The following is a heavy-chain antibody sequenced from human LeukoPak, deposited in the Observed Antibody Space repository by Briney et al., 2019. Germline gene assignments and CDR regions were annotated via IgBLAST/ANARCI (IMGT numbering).Heavy chain of an antibody. CDR3: AKSPYVGDHGGPSA. V-gene: IGHV3-23*01. J-gene: IGHJ5*02. D-gene: IGHD4-23*01. CDR1: GFTFSSYA. CDR2: ISGGGGST. Sequence: GGSLRLSCAASGFTFSSYAMSWVRQAPGKGLEWVSAISGGGGSTYYAGSVKGRFTISRDDSKKTVFLQMNSLRAEDTAVYYCAKSPYVGDHGGPSAWGQGTLVTVSS.